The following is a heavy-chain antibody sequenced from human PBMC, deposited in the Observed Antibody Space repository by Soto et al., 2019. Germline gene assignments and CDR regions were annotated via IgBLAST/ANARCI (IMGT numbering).Heavy chain of an antibody. CDR3: AHRPKYGDDPYYFDY. V-gene: IGHV2-5*02. Sequence: QITLKESGPTLVKPTQTLTLTCTFSGFSLSTSGVGVGWIRQPPGKALEWRALIYWEDDKRYSPSLKSRFTITKDTSKNQVVLTMTNMDPVDTATYYCAHRPKYGDDPYYFDYWGQGTLVTVSS. J-gene: IGHJ4*02. D-gene: IGHD4-17*01. CDR2: IYWEDDK. CDR1: GFSLSTSGVG.